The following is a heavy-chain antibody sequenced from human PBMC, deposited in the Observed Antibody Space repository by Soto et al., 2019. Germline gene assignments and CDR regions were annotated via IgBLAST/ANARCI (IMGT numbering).Heavy chain of an antibody. CDR3: ARITLYCSGGSCYHDYYYYYGMDV. V-gene: IGHV2-5*02. CDR2: INWDDDK. Sequence: GPTLVNPTPTLTLTCTFSGFSLSTSGVGVGWIRQPPGKALEWLALINWDDDKRYSPSLKSRLTITKDTSKNQVVLTMTNMDPVDTATYYCARITLYCSGGSCYHDYYYYYGMDVWGQGTTVTVSS. D-gene: IGHD2-15*01. J-gene: IGHJ6*02. CDR1: GFSLSTSGVG.